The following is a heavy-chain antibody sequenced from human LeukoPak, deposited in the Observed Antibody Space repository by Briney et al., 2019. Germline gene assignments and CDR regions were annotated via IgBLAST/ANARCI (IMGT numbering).Heavy chain of an antibody. D-gene: IGHD1-14*01. CDR1: GFTFSSYA. CDR3: ARGTTDLDY. CDR2: ISSSGDAT. V-gene: IGHV3-23*01. Sequence: GGSLRLSCAAPGFTFSSYAMSWVRQAPGKGLEWVSLISSSGDATYYADSVQGRFTISRDNSRNTLYLHIDSLRVEDTATYYCARGTTDLDYWGQGTRVIVSS. J-gene: IGHJ4*02.